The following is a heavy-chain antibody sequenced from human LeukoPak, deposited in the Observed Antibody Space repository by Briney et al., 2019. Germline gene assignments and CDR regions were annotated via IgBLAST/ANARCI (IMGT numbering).Heavy chain of an antibody. Sequence: SQTLSLTCTVSGVSIRSGSYYWSWIRQPAGKGLEWIGRIYTSGTTNYNPSLKSRVTISVGTSKSQFSLKLSSVTAADTAVYYCAREVSDYDILTGWIDYWGQGALVSVSS. CDR3: AREVSDYDILTGWIDY. CDR2: IYTSGTT. D-gene: IGHD3-9*01. J-gene: IGHJ4*02. V-gene: IGHV4-61*02. CDR1: GVSIRSGSYY.